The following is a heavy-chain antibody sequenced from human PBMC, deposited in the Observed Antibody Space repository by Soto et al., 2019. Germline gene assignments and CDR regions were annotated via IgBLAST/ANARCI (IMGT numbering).Heavy chain of an antibody. J-gene: IGHJ4*02. CDR1: VFTFISYS. CDR3: ARDQAKSIVVVTAIDY. V-gene: IGHV3-21*01. D-gene: IGHD2-21*02. Sequence: PGCSMRICCASPVFTFISYSMNWVRQAPGKGLEWVSSISSSSSYIYYADSVKGRFTISRDNAKNSLYPQMNSLRADDTAVYYCARDQAKSIVVVTAIDYWGQGALVTVSS. CDR2: ISSSSSYI.